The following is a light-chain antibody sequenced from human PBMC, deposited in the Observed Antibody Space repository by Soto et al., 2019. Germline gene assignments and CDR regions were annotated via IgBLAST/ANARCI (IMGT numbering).Light chain of an antibody. Sequence: EIVLTQSPATLSLSPGERATLSCRTSQSVSSYLAWFQQKPGQPPRLLIYDASNRATGIPARFGGSGSGTDFTLTISSLEPEDFAVYYCQQRRNWPLTFGGGTKVEIK. J-gene: IGKJ4*01. V-gene: IGKV3-11*01. CDR2: DAS. CDR3: QQRRNWPLT. CDR1: QSVSSY.